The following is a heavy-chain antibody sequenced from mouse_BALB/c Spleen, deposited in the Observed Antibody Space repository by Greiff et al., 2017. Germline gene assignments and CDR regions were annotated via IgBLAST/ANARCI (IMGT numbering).Heavy chain of an antibody. CDR2: ISSGGSYT. CDR3: ARDKGEHYDY. D-gene: IGHD1-2*01. CDR1: GFTFSSYA. V-gene: IGHV5-9-4*01. Sequence: EVKVVESGGGLVKPGGSLKLSCAASGFTFSSYAMSWVRQSPEKRLEWVAEISSGGSYTYYPDTVTGRFTISRDNAKNTLYLEMSSLRSEDTAMYYCARDKGEHYDYWGQGTSVTVSS. J-gene: IGHJ4*01.